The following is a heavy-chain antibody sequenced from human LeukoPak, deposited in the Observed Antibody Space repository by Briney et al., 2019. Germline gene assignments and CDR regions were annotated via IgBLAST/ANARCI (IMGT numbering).Heavy chain of an antibody. V-gene: IGHV1-18*01. J-gene: IGHJ4*02. CDR1: GYTFTSYG. D-gene: IGHD1-26*01. CDR3: AREHGGSYPDY. CDR2: ISAYNGNT. Sequence: ASVKVSCKASGYTFTSYGISWVRQAPGQGLEWMGWISAYNGNTNYAQKLKGRVTMTTDTSTSTAHMELRSLRSDDTAVYYCAREHGGSYPDYWGQGTLVTVSS.